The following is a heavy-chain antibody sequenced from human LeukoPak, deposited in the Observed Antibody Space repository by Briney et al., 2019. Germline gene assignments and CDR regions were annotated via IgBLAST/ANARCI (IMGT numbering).Heavy chain of an antibody. CDR2: INPSGGST. V-gene: IGHV1-46*01. D-gene: IGHD4-17*01. CDR3: ARAHYGDYVLGNYYMDV. J-gene: IGHJ6*03. Sequence: GASVKVSCKASGYTFTSYYMHWVRQAPGQGLEWMGIINPSGGSTSYAQKFQGRVTMTRDMSTSTVYMELSSLRSEDTAVYYCARAHYGDYVLGNYYMDVWSKGTTVTVSS. CDR1: GYTFTSYY.